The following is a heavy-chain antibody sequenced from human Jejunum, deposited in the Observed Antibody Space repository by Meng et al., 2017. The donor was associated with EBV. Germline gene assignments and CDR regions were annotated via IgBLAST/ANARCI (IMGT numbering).Heavy chain of an antibody. V-gene: IGHV3-23*01. D-gene: IGHD3-22*01. Sequence: EVQLXXXXXGLGXPXXXLALSCAASGFTFSSYAVTWVRQAPGKGLEWVSAITGSGGSTYYADSVKGRFTISRDNSKNTLFLQLNSLRAEDTAVYYCAKLSRDDSRVRWGQGTLVTVSS. CDR2: ITGSGGST. CDR3: AKLSRDDSRVR. CDR1: GFTFSSYA. J-gene: IGHJ4*02.